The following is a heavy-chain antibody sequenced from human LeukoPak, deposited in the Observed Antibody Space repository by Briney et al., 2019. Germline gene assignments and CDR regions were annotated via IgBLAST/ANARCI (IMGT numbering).Heavy chain of an antibody. CDR1: GFTFSSYS. V-gene: IGHV3-23*01. D-gene: IGHD3-3*01. CDR3: AGTAELSYYDFWSGSVPLDY. J-gene: IGHJ4*02. Sequence: GGSLRLSCAASGFTFSSYSMNWVRQAPGKGLEWVSAISGSGGSTYYADSVKGRFTISRDNSKNTLYLQMNSLRAEDTAVYYCAGTAELSYYDFWSGSVPLDYWGQGTLVTVSS. CDR2: ISGSGGST.